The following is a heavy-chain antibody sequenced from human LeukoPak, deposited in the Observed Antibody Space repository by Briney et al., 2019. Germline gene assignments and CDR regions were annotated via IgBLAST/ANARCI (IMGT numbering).Heavy chain of an antibody. CDR3: ARAGGSTVSHSDY. CDR1: GFTFSTYW. J-gene: IGHJ4*02. CDR2: ISSTSYI. Sequence: GGSLRLSCAASGFTFSTYWMSWVRQAPGKGLEWVSSISSTSYIYYADSVKGRFTISKDNAKNSLYLQMNSLRAEDTAVYYCARAGGSTVSHSDYWGQGTLVTVSS. D-gene: IGHD4-17*01. V-gene: IGHV3-21*01.